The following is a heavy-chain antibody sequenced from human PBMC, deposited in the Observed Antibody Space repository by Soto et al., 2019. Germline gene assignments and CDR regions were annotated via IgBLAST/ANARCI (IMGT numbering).Heavy chain of an antibody. CDR1: GYTFTSYG. D-gene: IGHD4-17*01. CDR2: ISAYNGNT. CDR3: ARDIADTVTTENWFDP. Sequence: QVPLVQSGAEVKKPGASVKVSCKASGYTFTSYGISWVRQAPEQGLEWMGWISAYNGNTNYAQKLQGRVTMTTDTSTSTAYMELRSLRSDDTAVYYCARDIADTVTTENWFDPWGQGTLVTVSS. J-gene: IGHJ5*02. V-gene: IGHV1-18*01.